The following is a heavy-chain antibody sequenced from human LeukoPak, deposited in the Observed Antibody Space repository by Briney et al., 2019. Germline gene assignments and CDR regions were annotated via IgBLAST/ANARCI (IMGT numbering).Heavy chain of an antibody. V-gene: IGHV1-2*02. CDR3: ARDRIPEYYYYYMDV. Sequence: ASVKVSCKASGYTFTSYDINWVRQAPGQGLEWMGWINPNSGGTNYAQKFQGRVTMTRDTSISTAYMELSRLRSDDTAVYYCARDRIPEYYYYYMDVWGKGTTVTVSS. D-gene: IGHD2/OR15-2a*01. CDR2: INPNSGGT. CDR1: GYTFTSYD. J-gene: IGHJ6*03.